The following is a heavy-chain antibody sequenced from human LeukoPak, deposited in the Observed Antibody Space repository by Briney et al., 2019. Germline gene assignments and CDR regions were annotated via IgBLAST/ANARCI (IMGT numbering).Heavy chain of an antibody. Sequence: PGGXLRLSCAASGFTVSSTYMNWVRQAPGKGLEWVSVIYSDGSTYYSDSVKGRFTISRDDSKNTLYLQMNSLRAEDTAVYYCARAPNWRFDYWGQGTLVTVSS. CDR2: IYSDGST. D-gene: IGHD1-1*01. J-gene: IGHJ4*02. CDR3: ARAPNWRFDY. CDR1: GFTVSSTY. V-gene: IGHV3-53*01.